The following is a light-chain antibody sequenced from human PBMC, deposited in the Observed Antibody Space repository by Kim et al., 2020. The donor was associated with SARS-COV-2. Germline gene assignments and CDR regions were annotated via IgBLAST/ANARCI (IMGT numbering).Light chain of an antibody. J-gene: IGLJ3*02. Sequence: GQSITISCTGTSSDVGGYNYVSWYQQHPGKAPKLMIYDVSKRPSGVSNRFSGSKSGNTASLTISGLQAEDEADYYCSSYTSSSTWVFGGRTQLTVL. CDR1: SSDVGGYNY. CDR3: SSYTSSSTWV. V-gene: IGLV2-14*04. CDR2: DVS.